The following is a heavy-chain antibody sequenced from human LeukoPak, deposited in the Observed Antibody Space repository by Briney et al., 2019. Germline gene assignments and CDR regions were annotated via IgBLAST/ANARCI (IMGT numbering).Heavy chain of an antibody. J-gene: IGHJ4*02. CDR3: ARELVVRGDLDY. CDR1: GGSISSSTYY. Sequence: PSETLSLTCTVSGGSISSSTYYRGWIRQPPGKGLEWIGSIYYSGSTNYNPSLKSRVTISIDTSKNQFSLNLSSVTAADTAVYYCARELVVRGDLDYWGQGTLVTVSS. CDR2: IYYSGST. D-gene: IGHD3-10*01. V-gene: IGHV4-39*07.